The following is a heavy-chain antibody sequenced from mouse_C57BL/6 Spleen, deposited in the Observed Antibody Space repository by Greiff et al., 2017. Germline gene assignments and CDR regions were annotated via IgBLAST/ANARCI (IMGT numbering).Heavy chain of an antibody. J-gene: IGHJ3*01. CDR3: AELGRGTY. CDR2: INPNNGGT. V-gene: IGHV1-26*01. D-gene: IGHD4-1*01. CDR1: GYTFTDYY. Sequence: EVQLQQSGPELVKPGASVKISCKASGYTFTDYYMNWVKQSHGKSLEWIGDINPNNGGTSYNQKFKGKATLTVDKSSSTAYMELRSLTSEDSAVYYCAELGRGTYWGQGTLVTVSA.